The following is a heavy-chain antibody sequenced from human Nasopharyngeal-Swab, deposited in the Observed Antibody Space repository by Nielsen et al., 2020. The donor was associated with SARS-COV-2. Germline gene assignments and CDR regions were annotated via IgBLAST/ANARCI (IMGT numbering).Heavy chain of an antibody. CDR1: GFSFRDSA. CDR2: IWYDGSEK. J-gene: IGHJ4*02. D-gene: IGHD6-25*01. V-gene: IGHV3-33*01. CDR3: ARDPPFSGWTLES. Sequence: SLRLSCAASGFSFRDSAMHWVRQAPGKGLEWVAFIWYDGSEKYYVDSVKGRFTISRDNSKNTLYLQMNSLRAEDTAVYYCARDPPFSGWTLESWGQGTLVTVSS.